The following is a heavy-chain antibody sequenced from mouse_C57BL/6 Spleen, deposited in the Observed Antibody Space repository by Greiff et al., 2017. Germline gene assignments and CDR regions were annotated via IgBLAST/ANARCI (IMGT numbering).Heavy chain of an antibody. CDR3: ARSFSFITTVVATPYFDY. Sequence: QVQLQQSGAELARPGASVKMSCKASGYTFTSYTMHWVKQRPGQGLEWIGYINPSSGYTKYNQKFKDKATLTADKSSSTAYMQLSSLTSEDSAVYYCARSFSFITTVVATPYFDYWGQGTTLTVSS. CDR2: INPSSGYT. J-gene: IGHJ2*01. D-gene: IGHD1-1*01. V-gene: IGHV1-4*01. CDR1: GYTFTSYT.